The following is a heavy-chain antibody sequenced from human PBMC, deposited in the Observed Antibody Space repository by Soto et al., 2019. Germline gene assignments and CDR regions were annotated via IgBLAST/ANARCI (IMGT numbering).Heavy chain of an antibody. CDR1: GYTFTSYG. CDR3: ASGLGYCGSTSCYTFEGYYYGMDV. D-gene: IGHD2-2*02. CDR2: ISAYNGNT. Sequence: ASVKVSCKASGYTFTSYGISWVRQAPGRGLEWMGWISAYNGNTNYAQKLEGIVTMTTDTSTSTAYMELRSLRSDDTAVYYCASGLGYCGSTSCYTFEGYYYGMDVWGQGTRVTVSS. V-gene: IGHV1-18*01. J-gene: IGHJ6*02.